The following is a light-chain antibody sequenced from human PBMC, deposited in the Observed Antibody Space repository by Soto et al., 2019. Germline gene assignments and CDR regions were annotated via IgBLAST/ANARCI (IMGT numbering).Light chain of an antibody. J-gene: IGKJ1*01. Sequence: IQMPQSPFTPSGSVGDRVTITCRASQTISSWLAWYQQKPGKAPKLLIYKASTLKSGVPSRFSGSGSGTEFTLTISSLQPDDFATYYCQHYNSYSEAFGQGTKVDIK. CDR1: QTISSW. CDR3: QHYNSYSEA. CDR2: KAS. V-gene: IGKV1-5*03.